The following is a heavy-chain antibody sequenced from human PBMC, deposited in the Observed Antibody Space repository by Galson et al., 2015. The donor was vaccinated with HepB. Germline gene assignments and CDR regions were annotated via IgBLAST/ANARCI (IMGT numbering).Heavy chain of an antibody. CDR3: ARDKVIRGVVVSGEDY. V-gene: IGHV3-30-3*01. CDR1: GFSFNSYA. CDR2: ISYDGTNE. D-gene: IGHD3-10*01. J-gene: IGHJ4*02. Sequence: SLRLSCAASGFSFNSYAMHWVRQAPGQGLEWVSFISYDGTNEDYADSVKGRFTISRDNSKNTLYLQMSSLRAEDTAVDYCARDKVIRGVVVSGEDYWGQGTLVTVSS.